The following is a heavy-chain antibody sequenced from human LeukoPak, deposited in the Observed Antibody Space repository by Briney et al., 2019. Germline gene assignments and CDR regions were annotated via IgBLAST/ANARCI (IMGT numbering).Heavy chain of an antibody. CDR1: GGSISSGGYY. D-gene: IGHD3-22*01. CDR2: IYYSGST. V-gene: IGHV4-31*03. CDR3: ARVIGFKGRDSSGYYDPDY. J-gene: IGHJ4*02. Sequence: PSQTLSLTCTVSGGSISSGGYYWSWIRQHPGKGLEWIGYIYYSGSTYYNPSLKSRVTISVDTSKNQFSLKLSSVTAADTAVYYCARVIGFKGRDSSGYYDPDYWGQGTLVTVSS.